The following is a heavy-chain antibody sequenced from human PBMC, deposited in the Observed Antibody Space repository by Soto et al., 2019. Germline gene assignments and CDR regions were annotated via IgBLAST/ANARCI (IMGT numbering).Heavy chain of an antibody. V-gene: IGHV1-69*06. CDR1: GGTFSSYA. Sequence: QVQLVQSGAEVKKPGSSVKVSCKASGGTFSSYAISWVRQAPGQGLDRMGGIIPIVGTANYAQKFQGRVTITADKTTSTAYMELSSLGSEDTAVYYCATPSNDIAAEGGYYGMDVWGQGTTVTVSS. J-gene: IGHJ6*02. CDR2: IIPIVGTA. CDR3: ATPSNDIAAEGGYYGMDV. D-gene: IGHD6-13*01.